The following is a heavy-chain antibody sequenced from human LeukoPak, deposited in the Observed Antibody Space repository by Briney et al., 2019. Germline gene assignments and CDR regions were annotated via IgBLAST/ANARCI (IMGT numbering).Heavy chain of an antibody. D-gene: IGHD3-10*02. CDR1: GFTFNNYA. Sequence: GGSLRLSCAASGFTFNNYAMSWVRQAPGKGLEWVSTVSTSGGSSYHADSVKGRFAISRDNPKNTLYLQMNSLRAADTDVYYCAKASLDVRPYYFNYWGQGTLVTVSS. V-gene: IGHV3-23*01. J-gene: IGHJ4*02. CDR2: VSTSGGSS. CDR3: AKASLDVRPYYFNY.